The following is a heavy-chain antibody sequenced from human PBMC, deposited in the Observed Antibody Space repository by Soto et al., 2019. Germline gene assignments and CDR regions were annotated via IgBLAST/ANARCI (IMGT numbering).Heavy chain of an antibody. D-gene: IGHD3-9*01. CDR1: GYSFTSYW. V-gene: IGHV5-51*01. CDR2: IYPGDSDT. J-gene: IGHJ6*02. CDR3: ARPLVTRHYYYGMDV. Sequence: PGESLKISCKGSGYSFTSYWIGWVRQMPGKGLEWMGIIYPGDSDTRYSPSFQGQVTISADKSISTAYLQWSSLKASDTAMYYCARPLVTRHYYYGMDVWGQGTTVTVS.